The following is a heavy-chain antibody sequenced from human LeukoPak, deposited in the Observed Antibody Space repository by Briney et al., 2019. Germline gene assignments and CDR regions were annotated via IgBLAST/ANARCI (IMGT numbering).Heavy chain of an antibody. D-gene: IGHD4-17*01. CDR3: ARMSVTTSPHFDY. J-gene: IGHJ4*02. CDR1: GFTFSSYS. CDR2: ISSSSSTI. Sequence: PGGSLRLSCAASGFTFSSYSMNWVRQAPGKGLEWVSYISSSSSTIYYADSVKGRFTISRDNAKNSLYLQMNSLRAEDTAVYYCARMSVTTSPHFDYWGQGTLVTVSS. V-gene: IGHV3-48*04.